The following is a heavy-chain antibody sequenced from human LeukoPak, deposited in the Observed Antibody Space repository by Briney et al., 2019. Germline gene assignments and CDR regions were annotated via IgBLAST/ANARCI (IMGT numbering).Heavy chain of an antibody. CDR1: GGSISSSSYY. J-gene: IGHJ4*02. Sequence: SETLSLTCTVSGGSISSSSYYWGWIRQPPGKGLEWIVSICYSGSTYYNPSLKSRVTISVDTSKNQFSLKLSSVTAADTAVYYCARRYDFSTFDYWGQGTLVTVSS. CDR3: ARRYDFSTFDY. D-gene: IGHD3-3*01. V-gene: IGHV4-39*01. CDR2: ICYSGST.